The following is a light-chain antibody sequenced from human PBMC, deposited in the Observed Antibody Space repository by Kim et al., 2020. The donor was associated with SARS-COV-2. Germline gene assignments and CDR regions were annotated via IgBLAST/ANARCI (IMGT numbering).Light chain of an antibody. Sequence: EIVLTQSPATLSLSPGERATLFCRASQSVSSYLAWYQHKPGQAPRLLIDDASNRATGIPARFSGSGSGTDFTLTISSLEPEDFAVYYCQQRSTWPSITFGQGTRLEIK. CDR2: DAS. V-gene: IGKV3-11*01. CDR3: QQRSTWPSIT. CDR1: QSVSSY. J-gene: IGKJ5*01.